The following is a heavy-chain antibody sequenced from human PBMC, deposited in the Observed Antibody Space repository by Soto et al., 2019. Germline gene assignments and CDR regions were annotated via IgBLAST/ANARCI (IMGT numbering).Heavy chain of an antibody. J-gene: IGHJ6*02. CDR2: ISGSGGST. D-gene: IGHD3-9*01. Sequence: GGSLRLSCAASGFTFSSYAMSWVRQAPGKGLEWVSAISGSGGSTYYADSVKGRFTISRDNSKNTLYLQMNSLRAEDTAVYYCSSYYDILTPYYYYGMDVWGQGTTVTVS. CDR3: SSYYDILTPYYYYGMDV. V-gene: IGHV3-23*01. CDR1: GFTFSSYA.